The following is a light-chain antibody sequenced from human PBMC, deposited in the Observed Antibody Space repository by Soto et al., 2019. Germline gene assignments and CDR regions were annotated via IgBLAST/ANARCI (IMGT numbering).Light chain of an antibody. V-gene: IGLV7-46*01. CDR1: TGSVTSGHY. J-gene: IGLJ3*02. Sequence: QTVVTQEPSLTVSPGGTVTLTCGSSTGSVTSGHYPYWFQQKPGHAPRTLIYDTSKKHSWTPARFSGSLLGGKAALTLSGVQPEDEAESYCLLSSGNALHWVFGGGTKLTVL. CDR3: LLSSGNALHWV. CDR2: DTS.